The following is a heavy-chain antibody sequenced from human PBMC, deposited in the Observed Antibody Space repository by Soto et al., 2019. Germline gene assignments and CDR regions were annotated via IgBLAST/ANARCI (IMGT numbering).Heavy chain of an antibody. CDR1: GFTFNTYG. Sequence: QVQLVESGGGVVQPGRSLTLSCAASGFTFNTYGMHWVRQAPGKGLEWVAVISYDGSNQFYADSVRGRFTISRDDSKNTVYLQMNSLRAEDTAVYFCTKTSQADITVVVAGQGSHDGFDTWGQGTMVTVSS. CDR3: TKTSQADITVVVAGQGSHDGFDT. CDR2: ISYDGSNQ. D-gene: IGHD2-15*01. J-gene: IGHJ3*02. V-gene: IGHV3-30*18.